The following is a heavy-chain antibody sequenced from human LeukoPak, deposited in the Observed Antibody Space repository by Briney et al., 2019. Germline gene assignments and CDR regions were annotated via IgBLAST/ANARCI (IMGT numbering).Heavy chain of an antibody. CDR3: AREATWIPNYFDY. D-gene: IGHD5-18*01. CDR2: INHSGST. CDR1: GGSFSGYY. V-gene: IGHV4-34*01. J-gene: IGHJ4*02. Sequence: PSETLSLTCAVYGGSFSGYYWSWIRQPPGKGLEWIGEINHSGSTNYNPSLKSRVTISVDTSKNQFFLKLSSVTAADTAVYYCAREATWIPNYFDYWGQGTLVTVSS.